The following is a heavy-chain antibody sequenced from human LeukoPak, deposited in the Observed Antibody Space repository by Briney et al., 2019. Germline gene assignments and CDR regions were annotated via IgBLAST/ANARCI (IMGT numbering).Heavy chain of an antibody. Sequence: PSQTLSLTCTVSGGSISSGGYYWSWIRQHPGKGLEWIGYIYYSGSTYYNPSLKSRVTISVDTSKNQFSLKLSSVTAADTAVYYCARDLLWFGELTYGMDVWGQGTTVTVSS. J-gene: IGHJ6*02. D-gene: IGHD3-10*01. CDR2: IYYSGST. CDR1: GGSISSGGYY. V-gene: IGHV4-31*03. CDR3: ARDLLWFGELTYGMDV.